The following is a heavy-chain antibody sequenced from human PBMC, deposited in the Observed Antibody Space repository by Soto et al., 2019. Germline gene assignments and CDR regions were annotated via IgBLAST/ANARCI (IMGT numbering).Heavy chain of an antibody. CDR3: ARDVPRYSSSSGVFDP. J-gene: IGHJ5*02. CDR2: IYHSGST. V-gene: IGHV4-4*02. Sequence: SETLSLTCAVSVGSISSSNWWSWVRQPPGKGLEWIGEIYHSGSTNYNPSLKSRVTISVDKSKNQFSLKLSSVTAADTAVYYCARDVPRYSSSSGVFDPWGQGTLVTVSS. D-gene: IGHD6-6*01. CDR1: VGSISSSNW.